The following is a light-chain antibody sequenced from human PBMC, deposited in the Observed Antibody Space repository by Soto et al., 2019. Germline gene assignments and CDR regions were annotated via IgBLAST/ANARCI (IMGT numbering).Light chain of an antibody. CDR2: AAS. CDR3: QQLNSYPIT. Sequence: DIQLTQSPSSLSASVGDRVTITCRASQSISSYLNWYQQKPGKAPKLLIYAASSLQSGVPSRFSGSGSGTEFTLTISSLQPEDFATYYCQQLNSYPITFGQGTRRENK. V-gene: IGKV1-9*01. CDR1: QSISSY. J-gene: IGKJ5*01.